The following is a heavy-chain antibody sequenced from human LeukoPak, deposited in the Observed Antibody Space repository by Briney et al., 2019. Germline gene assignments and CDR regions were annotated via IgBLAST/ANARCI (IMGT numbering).Heavy chain of an antibody. CDR3: ATTRGADILTGRGVHY. CDR2: INPSGGST. Sequence: ASVKVSCKASGYTFTSYYMHWVRQAPGQGLEWMGIINPSGGSTSYAQKFQSRVTMTRDTSTSTVYMELSSLRSEDTAVYYCATTRGADILTGRGVHYWGQGTLVTVSS. D-gene: IGHD3-9*01. J-gene: IGHJ4*02. V-gene: IGHV1-46*01. CDR1: GYTFTSYY.